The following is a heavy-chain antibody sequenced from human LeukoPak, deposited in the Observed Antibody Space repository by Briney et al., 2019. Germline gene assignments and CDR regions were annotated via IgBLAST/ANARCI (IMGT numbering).Heavy chain of an antibody. J-gene: IGHJ5*01. CDR3: ARFGLPSYYYDSSGYDGFNWFDP. CDR2: IIPILGIA. Sequence: SVKVSCKASGGTFSSYAISWVRQAPGQGLEWMGRIIPILGIANYAQKFQGRVTITADKSTSTAYMELSSLRSEDTAVYYCARFGLPSYYYDSSGYDGFNWFDPWGQGTLVTVSS. CDR1: GGTFSSYA. V-gene: IGHV1-69*04. D-gene: IGHD3-22*01.